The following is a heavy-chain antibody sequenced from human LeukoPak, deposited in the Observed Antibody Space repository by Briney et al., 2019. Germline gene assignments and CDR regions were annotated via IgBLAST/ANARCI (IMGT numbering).Heavy chain of an antibody. Sequence: SETLSLTCTVSGGSISSYYWSWIRQPSGKGLEWIGYIYYSGSTNYNPSLKSRVTISVDTSKNQFSLKLSSVTAADTAVYYCARHTYYYYGMDVWGQGTTVTVSS. CDR1: GGSISSYY. J-gene: IGHJ6*02. CDR3: ARHTYYYYGMDV. V-gene: IGHV4-59*08. CDR2: IYYSGST.